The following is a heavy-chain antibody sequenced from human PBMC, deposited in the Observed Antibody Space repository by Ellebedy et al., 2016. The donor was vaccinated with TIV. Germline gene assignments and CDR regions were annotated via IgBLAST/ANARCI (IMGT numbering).Heavy chain of an antibody. V-gene: IGHV3-30*18. Sequence: GGSLRLSXAASRFTFSIFGLHWVRQAPGKGLERVALISSDGRKKYYADSVRGRFTISRDNSKNTLYLQMDSLRVEDTAIYYCAKDESVGEVPRPFDYWGQGTLVTASS. D-gene: IGHD3-10*01. J-gene: IGHJ4*02. CDR1: RFTFSIFG. CDR3: AKDESVGEVPRPFDY. CDR2: ISSDGRKK.